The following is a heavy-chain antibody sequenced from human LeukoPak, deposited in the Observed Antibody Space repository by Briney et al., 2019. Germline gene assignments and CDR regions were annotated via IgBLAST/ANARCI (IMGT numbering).Heavy chain of an antibody. D-gene: IGHD3-22*01. V-gene: IGHV4-39*01. Sequence: SETLSLTCTVSGGSISSSSYYWGWIRQPPGKGLEWIGSIYYSGSTYYNPSLKSRVTISVDTSKNQFSLKLSSLTAADTAVYYCARLSVPTMIIVEGGDYWGQGTLVTVSS. CDR1: GGSISSSSYY. CDR3: ARLSVPTMIIVEGGDY. CDR2: IYYSGST. J-gene: IGHJ4*02.